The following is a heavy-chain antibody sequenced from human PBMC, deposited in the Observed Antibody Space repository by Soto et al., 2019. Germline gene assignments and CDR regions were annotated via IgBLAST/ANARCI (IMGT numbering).Heavy chain of an antibody. CDR2: IYYSGST. V-gene: IGHV4-30-4*01. CDR1: GGSISSGDYY. D-gene: IGHD6-13*01. J-gene: IGHJ4*02. Sequence: SETLSLTCTVSGGSISSGDYYWSWIRQPPGKGLEWIGYIYYSGSTYYNPSLKSRVTISVDTSKNQFSLKLSSVTAADTAVYYCARDPLRGAAAGTIDYWGQGTLVTVSS. CDR3: ARDPLRGAAAGTIDY.